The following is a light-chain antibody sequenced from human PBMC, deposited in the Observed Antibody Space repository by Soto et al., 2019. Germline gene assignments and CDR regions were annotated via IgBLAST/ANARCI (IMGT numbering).Light chain of an antibody. CDR1: QSLGSRK. CDR3: ELYGGSPLS. Sequence: EIVLTQSPGTLSLSPGERATLSCRASQSLGSRKLAWYQQKPGQPPRLLIHAASTRATGIPDRFSGSGSGTDFTLTISRLEPEDFAVYFCELYGGSPLSFGPGTKVYVK. J-gene: IGKJ3*01. CDR2: AAS. V-gene: IGKV3-20*01.